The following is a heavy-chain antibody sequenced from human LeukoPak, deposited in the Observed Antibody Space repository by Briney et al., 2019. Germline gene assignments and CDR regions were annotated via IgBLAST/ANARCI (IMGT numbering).Heavy chain of an antibody. CDR3: ARVGSNEVAVAGAEQYYYYYMDV. V-gene: IGHV3-53*01. J-gene: IGHJ6*03. D-gene: IGHD6-19*01. CDR2: IYSGGST. CDR1: GFTVSSNY. Sequence: GGSLRLSSAASGFTVSSNYMSWVRQAPGKGLEWVSVIYSGGSTYYADSVKGRFTISRDNSKNTLYLQMNSLRAEDTAVYYCARVGSNEVAVAGAEQYYYYYMDVWGKGTTVTISS.